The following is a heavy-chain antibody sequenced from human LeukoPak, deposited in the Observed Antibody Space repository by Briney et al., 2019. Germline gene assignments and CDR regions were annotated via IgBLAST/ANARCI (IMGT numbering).Heavy chain of an antibody. V-gene: IGHV1-18*01. Sequence: ASVKVSCKASGYTFTSYGISWVRQAPGQGLEWMGWISAYNGNTNYAQKLQGRVTMTTHTSTSTAYMELRRLRSDDTAVYYCAREGSYYDSSGYYYFGWFDPWGQGTLVTVSS. CDR2: ISAYNGNT. J-gene: IGHJ5*02. CDR1: GYTFTSYG. CDR3: AREGSYYDSSGYYYFGWFDP. D-gene: IGHD3-22*01.